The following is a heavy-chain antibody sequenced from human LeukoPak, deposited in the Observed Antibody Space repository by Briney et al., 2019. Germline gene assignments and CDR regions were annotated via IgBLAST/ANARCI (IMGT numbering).Heavy chain of an antibody. CDR2: ISAYNGNT. D-gene: IGHD3-3*01. J-gene: IGHJ3*02. CDR1: GYTFTSYG. V-gene: IGHV1-18*01. CDR3: ASSSFLEWDPDRTYAFDI. Sequence: ASVKVSCKASGYTFTSYGISWVRQAPGQGLEWMGWISAYNGNTNYAQKLQGRVTMTTDTSTSTAYMELRSLRSDDTAVYYCASSSFLEWDPDRTYAFDIWGQGTMVTVSS.